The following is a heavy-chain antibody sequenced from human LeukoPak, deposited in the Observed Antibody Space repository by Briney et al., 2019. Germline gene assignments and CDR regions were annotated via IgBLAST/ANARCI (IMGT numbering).Heavy chain of an antibody. CDR2: IKDKGNGGTA. D-gene: IGHD4-17*01. CDR3: TTVKSDADYRGAFDY. J-gene: IGHJ4*02. CDR1: GFTFSNVW. V-gene: IGHV3-15*01. Sequence: PGGSLTLSCAASGFTFSNVWMSWIRQAPGKGLEWVGRIKDKGNGGTADYATPVKGRFTISRDDSKDTLYLQINSLKTEDTAVYYCTTVKSDADYRGAFDYWGQGTLVTVSS.